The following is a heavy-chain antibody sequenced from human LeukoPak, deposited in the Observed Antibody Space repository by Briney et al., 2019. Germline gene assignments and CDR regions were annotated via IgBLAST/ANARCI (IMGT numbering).Heavy chain of an antibody. D-gene: IGHD6-13*01. CDR1: GYTFTGYY. CDR2: INPNSGGT. Sequence: GASVKVSCKASGYTFTGYYMHWVGQAPGQGREWMGWINPNSGGTNYAQKFQGWVTMTRDTSISTAYMELSRLRSDDTAVYYCARSQGTAAAEDYFDYWGQGTLVTVSS. J-gene: IGHJ4*02. CDR3: ARSQGTAAAEDYFDY. V-gene: IGHV1-2*04.